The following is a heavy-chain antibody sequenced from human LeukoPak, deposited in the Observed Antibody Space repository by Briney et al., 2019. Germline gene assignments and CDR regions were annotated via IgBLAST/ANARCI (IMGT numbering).Heavy chain of an antibody. CDR2: ISGSGGST. V-gene: IGHV3-23*01. D-gene: IGHD2-15*01. CDR3: AKRCSGGSCYRYYYYYMDV. CDR1: GFTFSSYA. Sequence: GGSLRLSCAASGFTFSSYAMSWVRQAPGKGLEWVSAISGSGGSTYYADSVKGRFTISRDNSKNTLYLQMNSLRAEDTAVYYCAKRCSGGSCYRYYYYYMDVWGKGTTVTVSS. J-gene: IGHJ6*03.